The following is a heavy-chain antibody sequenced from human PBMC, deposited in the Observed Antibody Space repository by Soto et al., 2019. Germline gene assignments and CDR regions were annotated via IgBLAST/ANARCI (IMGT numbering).Heavy chain of an antibody. D-gene: IGHD1-1*01. CDR1: GFTFSSYG. V-gene: IGHV3-30*18. Sequence: QVQLVESWGGVVQPGRSLRLSCAASGFTFSSYGMHWVRQAPGKWLEWVAVISYDGSNKYYADSVKGRFTISRDNSKHTRYLQMNRLRAEDTAVYYCAKVAAGTTKIDYWGQGTLVNVS. CDR3: AKVAAGTTKIDY. J-gene: IGHJ4*02. CDR2: ISYDGSNK.